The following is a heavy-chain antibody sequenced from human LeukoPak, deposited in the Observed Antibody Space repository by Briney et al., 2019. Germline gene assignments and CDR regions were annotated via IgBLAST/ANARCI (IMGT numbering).Heavy chain of an antibody. D-gene: IGHD2-2*01. CDR2: IYTSGST. J-gene: IGHJ6*03. CDR3: ARDVVGYCSSTSCYGDYYYYMDV. CDR1: GGSISSGTYN. V-gene: IGHV4-61*02. Sequence: PSETLSLTCTVSGGSISSGTYNWNWIRQPAGKGLEWIGRIYTSGSTNYNPSLKSRVTISVDTSKNQFSLKLSSVTAADTAVYYCARDVVGYCSSTSCYGDYYYYMDVWGKGTTVTISS.